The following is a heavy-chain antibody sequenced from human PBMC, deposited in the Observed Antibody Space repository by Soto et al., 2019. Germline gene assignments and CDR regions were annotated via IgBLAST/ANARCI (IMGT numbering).Heavy chain of an antibody. CDR2: IYYSGST. CDR1: GGSISSYY. J-gene: IGHJ4*02. D-gene: IGHD4-17*01. Sequence: SETLSLTCTVSGGSISSYYWSWIRQPPGKGLEWIGYIYYSGSTNYNPSLKSRVTISVDTSKNQFSLKLSSVTAADTAVYYCARVRVGDYSFDYWGQGTLVTVSS. CDR3: ARVRVGDYSFDY. V-gene: IGHV4-59*01.